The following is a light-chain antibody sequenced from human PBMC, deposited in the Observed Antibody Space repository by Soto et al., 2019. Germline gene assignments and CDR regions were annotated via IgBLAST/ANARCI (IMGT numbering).Light chain of an antibody. J-gene: IGKJ1*01. V-gene: IGKV3-20*01. Sequence: EIVLTQSPGTLSLSPGETSTLSCRASQTVVTNFLAWYQQKPGQAPRLLMFGTSNRATDIPDRFGGSGSGTDFTLTISRLEPEDVAVYYCQHYSRTLPWTFGQGTKVEIK. CDR1: QTVVTNF. CDR3: QHYSRTLPWT. CDR2: GTS.